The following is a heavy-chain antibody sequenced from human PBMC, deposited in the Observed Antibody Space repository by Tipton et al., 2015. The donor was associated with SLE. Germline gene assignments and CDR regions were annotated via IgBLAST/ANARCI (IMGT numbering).Heavy chain of an antibody. CDR3: ARETTTFDY. D-gene: IGHD4-11*01. V-gene: IGHV3-74*01. Sequence: SLRLSCTASGFTFSSYAMSWVRQAPGKGLEWVSHINTIGSTTTYADSVKGRFTISRDNAKNTLYLQMNSLKSDDTAVYYCARETTTFDYWGQGVLVSVSS. J-gene: IGHJ4*02. CDR1: GFTFSSYA. CDR2: INTIGSTT.